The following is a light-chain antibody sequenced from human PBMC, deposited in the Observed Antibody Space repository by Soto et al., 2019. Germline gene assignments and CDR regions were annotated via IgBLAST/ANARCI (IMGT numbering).Light chain of an antibody. J-gene: IGKJ1*01. CDR3: HQCNKWPLT. CDR1: QSVFSSD. V-gene: IGKV3-11*01. CDR2: VAS. Sequence: EDVLTQSPGPPSLSPREKAPLSSGARQSVFSSDLAWYQQKPGQAPRLLIYVASNRATGIPVRFSGSASGTEFTLTISSLESEDFTVYYCHQCNKWPLTFGQGTKVDIK.